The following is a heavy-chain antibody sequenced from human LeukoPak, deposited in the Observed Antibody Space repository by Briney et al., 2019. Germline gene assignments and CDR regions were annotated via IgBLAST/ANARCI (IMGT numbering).Heavy chain of an antibody. CDR1: GGSISSSSYY. V-gene: IGHV4-39*07. CDR2: IYYSGST. D-gene: IGHD3-16*01. CDR3: ANYGVVLATYGPPSPFVY. Sequence: SETLSLTCTVSGGSISSSSYYWGWIRQPPGKGLEWIGSIYYSGSTYYNPSLKSRVTISVDTSKNQFSLKLSSVTAADTAVYYCANYGVVLATYGPPSPFVYWGQGTLVTVSS. J-gene: IGHJ4*02.